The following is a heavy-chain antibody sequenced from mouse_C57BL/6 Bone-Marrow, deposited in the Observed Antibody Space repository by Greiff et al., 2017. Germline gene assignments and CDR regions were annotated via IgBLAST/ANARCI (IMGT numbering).Heavy chain of an antibody. CDR3: TSPWFAY. Sequence: EVKLVESGAELVRPGASVKLSCTASGFNIKDDYMHWVKQRPEQGLEWIGWIDPENGDTEYASKFQGKATITADTASNTAYLQLSSLTSEDTAVYYCTSPWFAYWGPGTLVTVSA. CDR2: IDPENGDT. V-gene: IGHV14-4*01. J-gene: IGHJ3*01. CDR1: GFNIKDDY.